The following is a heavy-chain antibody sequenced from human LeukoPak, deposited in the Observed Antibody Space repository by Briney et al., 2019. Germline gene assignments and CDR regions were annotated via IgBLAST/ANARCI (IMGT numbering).Heavy chain of an antibody. CDR2: IYYIGST. V-gene: IGHV4-59*01. Sequence: SETLSLTCTVPAGSISSYYWSWIRQPPGNGLKWTGYIYYIGSTNYNPSLTSRVTISVDTSKNQFSLKLRSVTAADTAFYYSERGAYDILTGGVNYYYYGMDVWGQGTTVTVSS. D-gene: IGHD3-9*01. CDR1: AGSISSYY. CDR3: ERGAYDILTGGVNYYYYGMDV. J-gene: IGHJ6*02.